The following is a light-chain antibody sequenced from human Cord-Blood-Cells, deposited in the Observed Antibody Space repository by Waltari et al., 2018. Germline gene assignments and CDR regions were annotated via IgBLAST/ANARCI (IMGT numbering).Light chain of an antibody. Sequence: QSALTQPLSVSGSPGQSVTIPCTATSSDVSGYNSFSWYQQHPGKAPKLMLYDVSKRPSGVPDRFSGSKSGNTASLTISGLQAEDEADYYCCSYAGSYTWVFGGGTKLTVL. J-gene: IGLJ3*02. CDR2: DVS. V-gene: IGLV2-11*01. CDR1: SSDVSGYNS. CDR3: CSYAGSYTWV.